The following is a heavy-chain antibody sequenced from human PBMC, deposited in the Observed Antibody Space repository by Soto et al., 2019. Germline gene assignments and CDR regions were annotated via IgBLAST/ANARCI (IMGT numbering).Heavy chain of an antibody. J-gene: IGHJ5*02. Sequence: QLQLQESGSGLVKPSQTLSLTCTVSGGSISNGDYSWTWIRQPPGKGLEWIGYIYHSWSTYYNPSLKSRVTISVDRSTNQFALNLSSVTAADTAVYYCARGACTNAVCFWGCFDPWGQGTLVTVSS. D-gene: IGHD2-8*01. CDR3: ARGACTNAVCFWGCFDP. CDR1: GGSISNGDYS. CDR2: IYHSWST. V-gene: IGHV4-30-2*01.